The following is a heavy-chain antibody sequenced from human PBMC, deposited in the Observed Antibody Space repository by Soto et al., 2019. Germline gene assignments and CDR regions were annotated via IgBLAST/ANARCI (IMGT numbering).Heavy chain of an antibody. V-gene: IGHV4-59*01. CDR2: IHYSGTT. D-gene: IGHD6-13*01. Sequence: SETLSLTCTVSGGSMRNYFWTWIRQPPGKGLEWIGYIHYSGTTSFFPSYNPSLRSRVTISEDTSKNQFSLKLLSVTTADTAVYFCAAGEASSRNLAPYYLDFLGQGTLVTVSS. CDR1: GGSMRNYF. J-gene: IGHJ4*02. CDR3: AAGEASSRNLAPYYLDF.